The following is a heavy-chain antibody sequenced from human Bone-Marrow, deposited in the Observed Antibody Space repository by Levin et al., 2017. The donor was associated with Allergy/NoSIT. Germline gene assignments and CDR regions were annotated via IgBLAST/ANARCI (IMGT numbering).Heavy chain of an antibody. CDR1: GFTFSSYD. CDR3: ARQMYGDLTPGDY. D-gene: IGHD4-17*01. CDR2: IHYDGSNK. Sequence: GGSLRLSCAASGFTFSSYDMHWVRQAPGKGLEWVAVIHYDGSNKYYADSVKGRFTVSRDNSKNTLLLQMSSLRAEDTAVYYCARQMYGDLTPGDYWGQGTLVTVSS. V-gene: IGHV3-33*01. J-gene: IGHJ4*02.